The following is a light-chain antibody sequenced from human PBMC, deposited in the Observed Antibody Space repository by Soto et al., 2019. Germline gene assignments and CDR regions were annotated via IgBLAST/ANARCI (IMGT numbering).Light chain of an antibody. CDR2: AAS. CDR1: QTISSY. V-gene: IGKV1-39*01. CDR3: QQSNSIPYT. J-gene: IGKJ2*01. Sequence: DIQMTQSPSSLAASVGDRVTITCRASQTISSYLNWYQQKPGKAPKLLIYAASSLQSGVPSRFSGSGSGTDFTLTSSMLPPEDSATYYRQQSNSIPYTFGQGTKLEIK.